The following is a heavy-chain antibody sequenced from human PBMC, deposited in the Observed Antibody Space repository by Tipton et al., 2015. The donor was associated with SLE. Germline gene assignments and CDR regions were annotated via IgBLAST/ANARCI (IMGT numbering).Heavy chain of an antibody. CDR1: TFSSYW. CDR3: ARHVDPTDYYYYAVDV. J-gene: IGHJ6*02. V-gene: IGHV4-39*07. CDR2: IYNSGNT. Sequence: TFSSYWMTWVRQAPGKGLEWIGSIYNSGNTYYNASLKSRVTISVDTSKNQFSLRLSSVSAADTAVYYCARHVDPTDYYYYAVDVWGQGTTVTVSS.